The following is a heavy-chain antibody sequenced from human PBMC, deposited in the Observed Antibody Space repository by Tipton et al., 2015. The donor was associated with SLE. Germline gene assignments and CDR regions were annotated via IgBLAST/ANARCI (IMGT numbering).Heavy chain of an antibody. CDR2: INHSGST. CDR3: ARAIHYYGSGSYYHDY. D-gene: IGHD3-10*01. J-gene: IGHJ4*02. CDR1: GGSFSGYY. Sequence: TLSLTCAVYGGSFSGYYWSWIRQPPGKGLEWIGEINHSGSTNYNPSLKSRVTISVDTSKNQFSLKLSSVTAADTAVYYCARAIHYYGSGSYYHDYWGQGTLVTVSS. V-gene: IGHV4-34*01.